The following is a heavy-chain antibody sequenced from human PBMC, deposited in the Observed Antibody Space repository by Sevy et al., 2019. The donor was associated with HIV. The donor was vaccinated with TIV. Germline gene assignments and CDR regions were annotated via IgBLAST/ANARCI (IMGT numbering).Heavy chain of an antibody. CDR2: ISSSSSTI. CDR1: GFMFSSYE. J-gene: IGHJ4*02. Sequence: GGSLRLSCVASGFMFSSYEMNWVRQAPGKGLEWILYISSSSSTIYYADSVKGRFTISRDNAKNSLYLQMNSLRTDDTAVYYCARDLPPSATTVAHFDYWGPGTLVTVSS. CDR3: ARDLPPSATTVAHFDY. V-gene: IGHV3-48*03. D-gene: IGHD4-17*01.